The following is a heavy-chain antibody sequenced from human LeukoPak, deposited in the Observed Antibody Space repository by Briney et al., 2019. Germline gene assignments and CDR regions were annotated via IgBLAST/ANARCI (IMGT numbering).Heavy chain of an antibody. CDR3: ARDGDFDSSGYYFWC. CDR1: GYTFTSYG. J-gene: IGHJ4*02. D-gene: IGHD3-22*01. V-gene: IGHV1-18*01. CDR2: ISACNGNT. Sequence: ASVKVSCKASGYTFTSYGISWVRQAPGQGLEWMGWISACNGNTNYAQKLQGRVTMTTDTSTSTAYMELRSLRSDDTAVYYCARDGDFDSSGYYFWCWGQGTLVTVSS.